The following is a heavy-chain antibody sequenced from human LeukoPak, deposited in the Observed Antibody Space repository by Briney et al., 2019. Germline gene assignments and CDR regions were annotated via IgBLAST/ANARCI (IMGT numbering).Heavy chain of an antibody. V-gene: IGHV3-23*01. CDR3: AKEEVGAVAGRFDF. J-gene: IGHJ4*02. D-gene: IGHD6-19*01. CDR2: IGGSGATT. CDR1: GFIFSRYA. Sequence: GGSLRLSCAPSGFIFSRYAMNWGRQAPGKGLERVSGIGGSGATTYYADSVKGRFTISRDTSKNTLYLQMNSLSAEDTAVYYCAKEEVGAVAGRFDFWGQGTLVTVSS.